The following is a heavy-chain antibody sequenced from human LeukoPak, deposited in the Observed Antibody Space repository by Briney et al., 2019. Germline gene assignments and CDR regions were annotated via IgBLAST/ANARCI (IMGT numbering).Heavy chain of an antibody. Sequence: GASVKVSCTPSGYIFSSYGISWVRQAPGQGLEWMGWISTYNDNTVYAQKFQYRVTLTTDTSTSTAYMELRSLRSDDTAVYYCARDGIEYDSGSYYSNGMDVWGQGTTVTVSS. D-gene: IGHD3-10*01. CDR3: ARDGIEYDSGSYYSNGMDV. V-gene: IGHV1-18*01. J-gene: IGHJ6*02. CDR2: ISTYNDNT. CDR1: GYIFSSYG.